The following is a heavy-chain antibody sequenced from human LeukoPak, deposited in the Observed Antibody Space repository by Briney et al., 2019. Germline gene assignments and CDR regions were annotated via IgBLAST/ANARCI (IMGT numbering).Heavy chain of an antibody. CDR3: ARDRGSAYYGGFDL. D-gene: IGHD3-10*01. CDR2: INWNGENT. V-gene: IGHV3-20*04. J-gene: IGHJ4*02. CDR1: GFTFDHYG. Sequence: GGSLRLSCIASGFTFDHYGLTWVRQVPGKGLECISDINWNGENTAYADSVQGRFTISRGNARNSLYLQMKSLRPDDTALYYCARDRGSAYYGGFDLWGQGALVTVSA.